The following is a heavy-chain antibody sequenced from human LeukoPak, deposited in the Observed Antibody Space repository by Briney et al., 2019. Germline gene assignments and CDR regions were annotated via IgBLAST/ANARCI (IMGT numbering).Heavy chain of an antibody. CDR3: ARGSNYYYDVTADYPRY. CDR2: INPSGGTT. CDR1: GYTFTTYY. J-gene: IGHJ4*02. V-gene: IGHV1-46*01. Sequence: ASVKLSCKTSGYTFTTYYIHWVRQAPGQGLGWLGIINPSGGTTTYAQKFQGRVTMTRDTSTSTVYMELSTLRSEDTAVYYCARGSNYYYDVTADYPRYWGQGTLVTVSS. D-gene: IGHD3-22*01.